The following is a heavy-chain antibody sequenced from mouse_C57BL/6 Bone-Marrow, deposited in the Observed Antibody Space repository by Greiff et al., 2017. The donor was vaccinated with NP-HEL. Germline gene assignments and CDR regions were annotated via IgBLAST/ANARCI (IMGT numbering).Heavy chain of an antibody. D-gene: IGHD2-12*01. CDR2: IDPETGGT. V-gene: IGHV1-15*01. CDR1: GYTFTDYE. J-gene: IGHJ2*01. CDR3: TRLRLDY. Sequence: QVQLQQSGAELVRPGASVTLSCKASGYTFTDYEMHWVKQTPVHGLEWIGAIDPETGGTAYNQKFKGKAIMTADKSSSTAYMELRSLTAEDSAVYYCTRLRLDYWGQGTTLTVSS.